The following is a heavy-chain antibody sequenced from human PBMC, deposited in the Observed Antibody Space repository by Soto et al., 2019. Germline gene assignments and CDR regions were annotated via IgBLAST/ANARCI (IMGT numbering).Heavy chain of an antibody. Sequence: EVQLVESGGGLVQPGGSLRLSCAGSGFALSSSWMHWVRQDPGKGLVWVSRINFDGSSTDYADSVRGRFTISRDNAKNTLYLEMNSLRADDTAVYRCARGPRGWYGFDYWGQGTLVPVSS. V-gene: IGHV3-74*01. CDR1: GFALSSSW. CDR3: ARGPRGWYGFDY. D-gene: IGHD6-19*01. J-gene: IGHJ4*02. CDR2: INFDGSST.